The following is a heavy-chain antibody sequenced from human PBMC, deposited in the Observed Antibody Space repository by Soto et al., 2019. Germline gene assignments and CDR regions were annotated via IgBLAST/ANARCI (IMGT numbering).Heavy chain of an antibody. Sequence: ASVKVSCKASGYTFTSYDINWVRQATGQGLEWMGWMNPNSGNTGYAQKFQGRVTMTRNTSISTAYMELSSLSSEDTAVYYCARGEDYIWGSYRPFDAFDIWGQGTMVTVSS. V-gene: IGHV1-8*01. J-gene: IGHJ3*02. CDR3: ARGEDYIWGSYRPFDAFDI. CDR1: GYTFTSYD. D-gene: IGHD3-16*02. CDR2: MNPNSGNT.